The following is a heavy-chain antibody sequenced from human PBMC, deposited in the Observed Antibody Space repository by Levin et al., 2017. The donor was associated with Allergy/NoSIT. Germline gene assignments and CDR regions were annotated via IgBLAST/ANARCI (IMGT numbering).Heavy chain of an antibody. CDR2: ISWNSGSI. V-gene: IGHV3-9*01. CDR3: AKAPGEQWLTPWFDP. Sequence: TGGSLRLSCAASGFTFDDYAMHWVRQAPGKGLEWVSGISWNSGSIGYADSVKGRFTISRDNAKNSLYLQMNSLRAEDTALYYCAKAPGEQWLTPWFDPWGQGTLVTVSS. D-gene: IGHD6-19*01. CDR1: GFTFDDYA. J-gene: IGHJ5*02.